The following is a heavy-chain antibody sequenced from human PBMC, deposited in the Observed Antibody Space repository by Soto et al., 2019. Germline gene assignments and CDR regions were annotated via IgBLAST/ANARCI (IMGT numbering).Heavy chain of an antibody. D-gene: IGHD6-6*01. CDR1: AGSISSYC. J-gene: IGHJ4*01. CDR2: IYYSGST. CDR3: EIPRGARYFSY. Sequence: SLTLSLPWTVSAGSISSYCWRWIRKPPGKGQEWIGYIYYSGSTYYNPSLKSRVTISVDTSKNQLSLKLSCVTVAETSVSICEIPRGARYFSYWGNGTLVTVSP. V-gene: IGHV4-59*08.